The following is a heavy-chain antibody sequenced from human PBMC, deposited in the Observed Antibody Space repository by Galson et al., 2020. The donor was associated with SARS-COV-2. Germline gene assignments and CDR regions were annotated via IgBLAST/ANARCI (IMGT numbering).Heavy chain of an antibody. CDR3: ARGIITPRHFDL. Sequence: GESLKISCAASGFSLNDFLMHWVRQTPGTGLVWVSRIKNDGTTTMYADSVRGRFTLSRGNAKNTLFLLMNSLRADDTGVYFCARGIITPRHFDLWGRGTLVTVSS. CDR2: IKNDGTTT. V-gene: IGHV3-74*03. D-gene: IGHD3-16*01. J-gene: IGHJ2*01. CDR1: GFSLNDFL.